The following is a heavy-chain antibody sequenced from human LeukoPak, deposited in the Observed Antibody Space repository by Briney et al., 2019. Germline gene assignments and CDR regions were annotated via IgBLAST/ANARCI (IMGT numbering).Heavy chain of an antibody. CDR1: GGSISSSSYY. CDR2: IYYSGST. V-gene: IGHV4-39*07. D-gene: IGHD5-12*01. Sequence: SETLSLTCTVSGGSISSSSYYWGWIRQPPGKGLEWIGSIYYSGSTYYNPSLKSRVTISVDTSKNQFSLKLSSVTAADTAVYYCASRYSGYDYTAKDYWGQGTLVTVSS. J-gene: IGHJ4*02. CDR3: ASRYSGYDYTAKDY.